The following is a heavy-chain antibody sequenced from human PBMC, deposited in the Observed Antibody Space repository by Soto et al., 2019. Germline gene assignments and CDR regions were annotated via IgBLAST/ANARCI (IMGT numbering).Heavy chain of an antibody. CDR2: ISGSGGST. D-gene: IGHD3-3*01. J-gene: IGHJ6*02. V-gene: IGHV3-23*01. Sequence: GGSLRLSCAASGFTFSSYAMSWVRQAPGKGLEWVSAISGSGGSTYYADSVKGRFTISRDNSKNTLYLQMNSLRAEDTAVYYCAKDVTIFGVAYGTMDVWGQGTTVTVS. CDR3: AKDVTIFGVAYGTMDV. CDR1: GFTFSSYA.